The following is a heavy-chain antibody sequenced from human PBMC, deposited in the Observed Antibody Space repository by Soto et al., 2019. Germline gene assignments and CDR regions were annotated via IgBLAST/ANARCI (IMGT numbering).Heavy chain of an antibody. CDR1: GFMFGTYW. CDR3: ARDRGPNTPDY. CDR2: IKHDGNEK. J-gene: IGHJ4*02. D-gene: IGHD2-2*02. Sequence: GGSLRLSCAATGFMFGTYWMSWVRQAPGKGLEWVANIKHDGNEKYYADSVKGRFTVSRDNVKNFLHLQMSSLRGDDTGVYYCARDRGPNTPDYWGQGSLVTVSS. V-gene: IGHV3-7*01.